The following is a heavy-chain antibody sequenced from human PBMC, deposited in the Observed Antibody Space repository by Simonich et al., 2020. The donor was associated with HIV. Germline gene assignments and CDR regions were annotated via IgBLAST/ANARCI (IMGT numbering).Heavy chain of an antibody. CDR2: ISSSSSYI. CDR1: GFTFSSYS. V-gene: IGHV3-21*01. D-gene: IGHD2-2*01. J-gene: IGHJ4*02. Sequence: VQLVESGGGLVKPGGSLRLSCAASGFTFSSYSMKWVRQAPGKGLEWVSSISSSSSYIYYADSVKGRFTIPRDNAKNSRYLQMNSRRAEDTAVYYCARDGRKGSSTSCSDYWGQGTLVTVSS. CDR3: ARDGRKGSSTSCSDY.